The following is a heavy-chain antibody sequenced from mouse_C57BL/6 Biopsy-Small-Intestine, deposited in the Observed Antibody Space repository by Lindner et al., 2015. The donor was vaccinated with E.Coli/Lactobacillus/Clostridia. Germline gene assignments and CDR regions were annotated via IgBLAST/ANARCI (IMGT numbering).Heavy chain of an antibody. J-gene: IGHJ4*01. Sequence: VQLQESGPVLVKPGASVKMSCKTSGYTFTDYYMNWVKQSHGKSLEWIGVINPNIGGTSYNQKFKGKATLTVDKSSSTAYMELNSLTSEDSAVYYCARQTGERFAMDYWGQGTSVTVSS. D-gene: IGHD4-1*01. CDR1: GYTFTDYY. CDR3: ARQTGERFAMDY. CDR2: INPNIGGT. V-gene: IGHV1-19*01.